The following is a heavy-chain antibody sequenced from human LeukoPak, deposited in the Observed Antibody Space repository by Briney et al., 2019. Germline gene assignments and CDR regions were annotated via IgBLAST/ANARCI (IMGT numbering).Heavy chain of an antibody. CDR2: ISYDGSNK. CDR1: GFTFSSYG. J-gene: IGHJ4*02. CDR3: AKDGLEWELYFDY. D-gene: IGHD1-26*01. Sequence: GGSLRLSCAASGFTFSSYGMHWVRQAPGKGLEWVAVISYDGSNKYYADSVKGRFTISRDNSKNTLYLQMNSLRAEDTAVYYCAKDGLEWELYFDYWGQGTLVTVSS. V-gene: IGHV3-30*18.